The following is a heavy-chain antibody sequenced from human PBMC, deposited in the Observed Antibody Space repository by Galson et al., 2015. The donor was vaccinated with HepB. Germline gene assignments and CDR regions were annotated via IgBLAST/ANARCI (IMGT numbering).Heavy chain of an antibody. CDR3: VLYTYGPPH. CDR1: GFTFSSYA. J-gene: IGHJ4*02. CDR2: SKDIT. Sequence: SLKLSCAASGFTFSSYALSWVRQAPGKGLEWIGRSKDITEYAASVKGRFTISRDESNNSLYLQMNSLTSEDTAVFYCVLYTYGPPHWGQGTLVTVS. D-gene: IGHD5-18*01. V-gene: IGHV3-72*01.